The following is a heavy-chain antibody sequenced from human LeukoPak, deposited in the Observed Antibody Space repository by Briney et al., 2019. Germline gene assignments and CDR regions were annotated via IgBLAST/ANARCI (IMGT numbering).Heavy chain of an antibody. CDR3: ARGLGRGDHYSYYYMDV. CDR2: IIPILGIA. D-gene: IGHD3-10*01. CDR1: GGTFSSYA. Sequence: ASVKVSCKASGGTFSSYAISWVRQAPGQGLEWMGRIIPILGIANYAQKFQGRVTITADKSTSTAYMELSSLRSGDTAVYYCARGLGRGDHYSYYYMDVWGTGTTVTVSS. V-gene: IGHV1-69*04. J-gene: IGHJ6*03.